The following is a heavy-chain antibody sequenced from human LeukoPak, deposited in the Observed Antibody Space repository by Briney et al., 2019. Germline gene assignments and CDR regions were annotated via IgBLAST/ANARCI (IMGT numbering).Heavy chain of an antibody. V-gene: IGHV3-69-1*01. CDR2: ISSTGVI. CDR3: ARDHSWGFDY. D-gene: IGHD2-15*01. CDR1: GFTFSDYP. J-gene: IGHJ4*02. Sequence: PGGSLRLSCAASGFTFSDYPMNWVRQTPGKGLEWVSYISSTGVIYYADSVRGRFSISRDNAMNSVYMQMNSLRAEDTALYYCARDHSWGFDYWGRGTLVTVSS.